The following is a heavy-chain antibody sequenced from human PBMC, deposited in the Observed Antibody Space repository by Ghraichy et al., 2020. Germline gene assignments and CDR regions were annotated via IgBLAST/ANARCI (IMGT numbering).Heavy chain of an antibody. Sequence: SETLSLTCAVAGGSFRGYYWHWVCHSPEQGLEWIGEVSHSGRTDYTPSLKSRVTISVDTSKSEFSLKMTLVTAADTAIYYCAGGNPTMNHYFGSWGKGTLVTVSS. D-gene: IGHD1-14*01. CDR1: GGSFRGYY. CDR2: VSHSGRT. CDR3: AGGNPTMNHYFGS. V-gene: IGHV4-34*01. J-gene: IGHJ4*02.